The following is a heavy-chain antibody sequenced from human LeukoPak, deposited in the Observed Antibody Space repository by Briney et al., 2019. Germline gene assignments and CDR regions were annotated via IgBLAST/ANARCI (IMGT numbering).Heavy chain of an antibody. Sequence: QSSETLSLTCTVSGGSISSGSYYWSWIRQPAGKGLEWIGRIYTSGSTNYNPSLKSRVTISVDTSKNQFSLKLSSVTAADTAVYYCARVAAYCGGDCYPPHYYYYYMDVWGKGTTVTISS. J-gene: IGHJ6*03. CDR3: ARVAAYCGGDCYPPHYYYYYMDV. CDR1: GGSISSGSYY. D-gene: IGHD2-21*02. CDR2: IYTSGST. V-gene: IGHV4-61*02.